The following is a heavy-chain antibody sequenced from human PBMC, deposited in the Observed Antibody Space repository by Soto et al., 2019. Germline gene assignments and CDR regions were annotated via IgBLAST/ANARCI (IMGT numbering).Heavy chain of an antibody. J-gene: IGHJ4*02. Sequence: LXLCCAASGFTFSSYSMSWVRQAPGKGLEWVSAISGSGGSTYYADSVKGRFTISRDNSKNTLYLQMNSLRAEDTAVYYCAKDEFASVAGTFDYWGQGTLVTVSS. D-gene: IGHD6-19*01. CDR1: GFTFSSYS. V-gene: IGHV3-23*01. CDR3: AKDEFASVAGTFDY. CDR2: ISGSGGST.